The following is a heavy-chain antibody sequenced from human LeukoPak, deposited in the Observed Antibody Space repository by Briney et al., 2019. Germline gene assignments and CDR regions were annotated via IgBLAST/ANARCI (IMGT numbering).Heavy chain of an antibody. V-gene: IGHV4-30-2*01. CDR2: IYHSGST. D-gene: IGHD3-10*01. CDR3: ATYRERGSYFDY. Sequence: SETLSLTCAVSGGSISSGGYSWSWIRQPPGKGLEWIGYIYHSGSTYYNPSLKSRVTISVDGSKNQFSLKLSSVTAADTAVYYCATYRERGSYFDYWGQGTLVTVSS. CDR1: GGSISSGGYS. J-gene: IGHJ4*02.